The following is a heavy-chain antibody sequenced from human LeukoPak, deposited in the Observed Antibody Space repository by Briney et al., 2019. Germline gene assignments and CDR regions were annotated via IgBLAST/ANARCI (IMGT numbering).Heavy chain of an antibody. Sequence: GGSLRLSCAASGFTFNYYAMSWVRQAPGKGLKWVSGISDNEGSTYYTDSVKGRFTISRDNTKNTVYLQMNNLRPDDTAVYFCARHDSFIPYWGQGTLVTVSS. CDR2: ISDNEGST. CDR3: ARHDSFIPY. CDR1: GFTFNYYA. D-gene: IGHD5-18*01. V-gene: IGHV3-23*01. J-gene: IGHJ4*02.